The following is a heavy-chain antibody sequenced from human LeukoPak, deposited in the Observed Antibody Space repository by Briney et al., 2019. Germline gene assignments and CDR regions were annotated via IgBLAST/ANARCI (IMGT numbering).Heavy chain of an antibody. CDR3: TTGRKPTVLRFLEWSNDY. CDR1: GFTFSSYG. V-gene: IGHV3-30*03. CDR2: ISYDGSNK. J-gene: IGHJ4*02. D-gene: IGHD3-3*01. Sequence: GGSLRLSCAASGFTFSSYGMHWVRQAPGKGLEWVAVISYDGSNKYYADSVKGRFTISRDDPKNTLYLQMNSLKTEDTAVYYCTTGRKPTVLRFLEWSNDYWGQGTLVTVSS.